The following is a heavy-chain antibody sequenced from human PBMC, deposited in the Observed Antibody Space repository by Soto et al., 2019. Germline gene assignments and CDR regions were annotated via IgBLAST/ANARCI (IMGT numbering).Heavy chain of an antibody. CDR2: INPNSGGT. Sequence: GASVKVSCKASGYTFTGYYMHWVRQAPGQGLEWMGWINPNSGGTNYAQKFQGRVTMTRDTSINTAYMELSRLRSDDTAVYYCARVQGRRYCSSTSCYKIGFDTWGHGTLVTVSS. J-gene: IGHJ5*01. CDR3: ARVQGRRYCSSTSCYKIGFDT. V-gene: IGHV1-2*02. CDR1: GYTFTGYY. D-gene: IGHD2-2*02.